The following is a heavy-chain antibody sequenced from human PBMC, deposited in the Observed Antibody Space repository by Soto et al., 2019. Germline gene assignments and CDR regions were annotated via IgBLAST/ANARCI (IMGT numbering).Heavy chain of an antibody. CDR3: ASLIRGVMHFDY. J-gene: IGHJ4*02. Sequence: QVQLVQSGAEVKKPGASVKVSCKASGYTFTSYGMSWVRQAPGQGLEWMGWISAYNGNTNYAQKVQGRVTMTTDTSTSTAYMELRSLRSDATAVYYCASLIRGVMHFDYWGQGTLVTVSS. V-gene: IGHV1-18*01. CDR1: GYTFTSYG. CDR2: ISAYNGNT. D-gene: IGHD3-10*01.